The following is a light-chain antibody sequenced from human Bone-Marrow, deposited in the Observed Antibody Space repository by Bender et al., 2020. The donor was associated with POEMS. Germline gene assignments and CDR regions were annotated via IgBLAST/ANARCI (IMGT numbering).Light chain of an antibody. Sequence: QSVLTQPPSVSAAPGQKVTISCSGSTPNIGSHSVSWFQHVPGTTPKLMIYDVNQRPSGVPDRFSGSKSGNTASLTVSGLQAEDEADYYCFSYAGSNKVFGTGTKVTVL. V-gene: IGLV2-8*01. CDR3: FSYAGSNKV. CDR2: DVN. CDR1: TPNIGSHS. J-gene: IGLJ1*01.